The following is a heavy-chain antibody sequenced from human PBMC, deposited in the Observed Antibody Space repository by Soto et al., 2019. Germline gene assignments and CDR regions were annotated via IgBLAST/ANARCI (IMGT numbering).Heavy chain of an antibody. CDR2: LYYSGTT. D-gene: IGHD1-26*01. Sequence: SETLSLTCSVSDGSISSSAYYWIWVRQPPGQGLEWIGSLYYSGTTYYNPSLRSRVTISVDTAKNQFSLRVNSVTATDTAVYFCASSRGSPVPLDYWGQGTLVTVSS. CDR1: DGSISSSAYY. CDR3: ASSRGSPVPLDY. V-gene: IGHV4-39*01. J-gene: IGHJ4*02.